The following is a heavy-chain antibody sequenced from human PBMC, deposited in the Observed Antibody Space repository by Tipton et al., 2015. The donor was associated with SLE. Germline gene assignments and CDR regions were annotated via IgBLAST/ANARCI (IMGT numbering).Heavy chain of an antibody. CDR3: ARKRNGMGI. Sequence: LRLSCAVYGGSFSGYYWSWIRQPPGKGLEWIGEINHSGSTNHNPSLKSRVTISVDTSKNQFSLKLSSVTAADTAVYYCARKRNGMGIWGQGTMVTVSS. D-gene: IGHD5-24*01. CDR2: INHSGST. CDR1: GGSFSGYY. J-gene: IGHJ3*02. V-gene: IGHV4-34*01.